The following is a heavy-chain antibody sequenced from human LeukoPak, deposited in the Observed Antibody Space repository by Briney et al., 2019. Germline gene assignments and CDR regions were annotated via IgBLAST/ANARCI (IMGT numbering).Heavy chain of an antibody. CDR1: GFTFSNYW. D-gene: IGHD5-24*01. Sequence: PGGSLRLSRAASGFTFSNYWMHWVRQAPGRGLEWVSRIYTGGIDTNYADSVKGRFTISRDNAKNTLYLQMNSLRVEDTAVYYCARRWHRVGAFDIWGQGTMVTVSS. V-gene: IGHV3-74*01. CDR2: IYTGGIDT. CDR3: ARRWHRVGAFDI. J-gene: IGHJ3*02.